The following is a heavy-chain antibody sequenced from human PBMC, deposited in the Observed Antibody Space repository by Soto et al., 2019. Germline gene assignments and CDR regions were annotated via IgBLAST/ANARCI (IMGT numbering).Heavy chain of an antibody. V-gene: IGHV4-34*01. CDR2: INHSGST. J-gene: IGHJ2*01. CDR1: GGSFSGYY. CDR3: ARGDYGDYYDWYFDL. D-gene: IGHD4-17*01. Sequence: QVQLQQWGAGLLKPSETLSLTCAVYGGSFSGYYWSWIRQPPGKGLEWIGEINHSGSTNYNPSHKSRVTISVDTYKNQFSLKLSSVTAADTAVYYCARGDYGDYYDWYFDLWGRGTLVTVSS.